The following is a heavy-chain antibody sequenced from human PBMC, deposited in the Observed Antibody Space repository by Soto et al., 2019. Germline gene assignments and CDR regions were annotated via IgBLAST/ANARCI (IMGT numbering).Heavy chain of an antibody. V-gene: IGHV4-59*01. CDR1: GGSIRSYY. CDR2: IYYSGST. Sequence: PSETLSLTCTVSGGSIRSYYWSWIRQPPGKGLEWIGYIYYSGSTNYNPSLKSRVTISVDTSKNQFSLKLSSVTAADTAVYYCARDLGGSGSYVYYYYGMDVWGQGTTVTVSS. CDR3: ARDLGGSGSYVYYYYGMDV. D-gene: IGHD3-10*01. J-gene: IGHJ6*02.